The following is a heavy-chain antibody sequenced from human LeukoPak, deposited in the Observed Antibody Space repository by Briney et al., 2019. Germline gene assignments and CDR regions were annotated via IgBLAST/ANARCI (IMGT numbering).Heavy chain of an antibody. CDR2: ISGSSSTI. J-gene: IGHJ3*02. V-gene: IGHV3-48*04. CDR1: GFTFSSYA. Sequence: LAGGSLRLSCAASGFTFSSYAMSWVRQAPGKGLEWVSYISGSSSTIYYADSVKGRFTISRDNAKNSLYLQMNSLRAADTAVYYCATLDAFDIWGQGTMVTVSS. CDR3: ATLDAFDI.